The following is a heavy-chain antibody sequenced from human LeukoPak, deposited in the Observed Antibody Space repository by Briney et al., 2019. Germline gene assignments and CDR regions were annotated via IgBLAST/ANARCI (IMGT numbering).Heavy chain of an antibody. J-gene: IGHJ1*01. Sequence: SETLSLTCTVSGGSVSSYYWSWIRQPPGKGLEWIGYIYYNGSTNYNPSLKSRVTISVDTSKNQFSLKLSSVTAADTAVYYCARGLVYFQHWGQGTLVTVSS. V-gene: IGHV4-59*02. CDR2: IYYNGST. CDR1: GGSVSSYY. CDR3: ARGLVYFQH.